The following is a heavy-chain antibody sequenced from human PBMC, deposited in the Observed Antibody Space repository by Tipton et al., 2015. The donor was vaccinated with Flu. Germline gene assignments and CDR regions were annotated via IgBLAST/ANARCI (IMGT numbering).Heavy chain of an antibody. Sequence: GLVKPSETLSLTYTVSGGSIGSYYWNWIRQPPGKGLEWIGYIYNSQYTKYNPSLKSRVTISVDTSKNQFSLKLSFVTAADTAVYYCARQSYDFWSGPGGDYWGQGTLVTVSS. V-gene: IGHV4-59*08. CDR1: GGSIGSYY. CDR2: IYNSQYT. D-gene: IGHD3-3*01. CDR3: ARQSYDFWSGPGGDY. J-gene: IGHJ4*02.